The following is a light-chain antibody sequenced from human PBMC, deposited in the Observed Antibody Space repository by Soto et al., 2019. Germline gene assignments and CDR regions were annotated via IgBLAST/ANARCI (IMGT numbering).Light chain of an antibody. J-gene: IGKJ1*01. V-gene: IGKV1-5*01. Sequence: DIHMTQSPSTLCASVVARCTSTFRASQTISSWLAWYQQKPGKAPKLLIYDVSTLESGVPSRFSGSGSGTEFTLTISSLQPDDFATYYCQQYNTFWTFGQGTKVDIK. CDR3: QQYNTFWT. CDR2: DVS. CDR1: QTISSW.